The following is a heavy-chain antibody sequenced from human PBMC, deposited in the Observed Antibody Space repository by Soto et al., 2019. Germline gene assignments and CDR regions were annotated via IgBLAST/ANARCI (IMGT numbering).Heavy chain of an antibody. CDR1: GGSISSSSYY. V-gene: IGHV4-39*01. CDR2: IYYSGST. CDR3: ARRSYSSGWYYFDY. J-gene: IGHJ4*02. Sequence: SETLSLTCTVSGGSISSSSYYWGWIRQPPGKGLEWIGSIYYSGSTYYNPSLKSRVTISVDTSKNQFSLKLSSVTAADTAVYYCARRSYSSGWYYFDYWGQGTLVTVSS. D-gene: IGHD6-19*01.